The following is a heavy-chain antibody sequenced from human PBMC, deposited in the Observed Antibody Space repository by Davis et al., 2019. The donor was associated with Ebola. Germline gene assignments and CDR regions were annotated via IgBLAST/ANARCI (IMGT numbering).Heavy chain of an antibody. D-gene: IGHD6-6*01. CDR2: INPNRGGT. V-gene: IGHV1-2*04. Sequence: ASVQVTCKASGYTFIAYYMHWLRPAPGQGPEWMGWINPNRGGTNYAQKFQGWVTMTRDTSISTAYMELSRLRSDVTAVYYCARDMGQLVGENYYYYGMDVWGQGTTVTVSS. CDR1: GYTFIAYY. CDR3: ARDMGQLVGENYYYYGMDV. J-gene: IGHJ6*02.